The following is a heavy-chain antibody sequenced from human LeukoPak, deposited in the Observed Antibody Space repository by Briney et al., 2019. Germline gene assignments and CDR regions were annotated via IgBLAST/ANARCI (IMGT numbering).Heavy chain of an antibody. V-gene: IGHV1-24*01. CDR2: FDLEDGET. J-gene: IGHJ2*01. CDR3: ATSAYSSSPPIYWYFDL. CDR1: GYTLTELS. Sequence: ASVKVSCKVSGYTLTELSKHWVRQAPGKELEWMGGFDLEDGETIYAQKFQGRVTMTEDTSTDTAYMELSSLRSEDTAVYYCATSAYSSSPPIYWYFDLWGRGTLVTVSS. D-gene: IGHD6-6*01.